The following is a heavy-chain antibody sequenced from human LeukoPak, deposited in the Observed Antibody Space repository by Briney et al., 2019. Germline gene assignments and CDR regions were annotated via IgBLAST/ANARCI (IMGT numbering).Heavy chain of an antibody. D-gene: IGHD5-12*01. Sequence: GGSLRLSCAASGFIFNTYGMHWVRQAPGKGLDWVAFIRYDGSNKYYADSVKGRFTISRDNSKNTLYLQMNGLRAEDTAVYYCAKDDVDITDWGQGTLVTVSS. CDR2: IRYDGSNK. CDR1: GFIFNTYG. CDR3: AKDDVDITD. J-gene: IGHJ4*02. V-gene: IGHV3-30*02.